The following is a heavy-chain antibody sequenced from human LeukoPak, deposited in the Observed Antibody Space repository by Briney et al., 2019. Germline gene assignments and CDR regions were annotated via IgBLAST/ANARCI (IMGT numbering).Heavy chain of an antibody. CDR1: GGSINSYY. J-gene: IGHJ4*02. D-gene: IGHD4-23*01. CDR2: ISYSGYT. Sequence: SETLSLTCTVSGGSINSYYWNWIRQPPGKGLEWVGYISYSGYTNYNPSLKSRVTISVDTSKNQFSLTLTSVTAADTAVYYCAKDLYGGNSGFVYWGRGTLVTVSS. V-gene: IGHV4-59*01. CDR3: AKDLYGGNSGFVY.